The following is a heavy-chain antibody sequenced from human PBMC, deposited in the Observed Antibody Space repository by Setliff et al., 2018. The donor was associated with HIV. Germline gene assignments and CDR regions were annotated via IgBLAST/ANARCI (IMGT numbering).Heavy chain of an antibody. CDR3: ARKGAGTGEFDY. D-gene: IGHD6-19*01. CDR1: GDSISSNNW. CDR2: IYYSGST. J-gene: IGHJ4*02. Sequence: LSLTCTVSGDSISSNNWWDWIRQPPGKGLEWIGYIYYSGSTTYTPSLKSRVTMSVDTSKNQFSLKLSSVTALDTAVYYCARKGAGTGEFDYWGQGTLVTVSS. V-gene: IGHV4-28*06.